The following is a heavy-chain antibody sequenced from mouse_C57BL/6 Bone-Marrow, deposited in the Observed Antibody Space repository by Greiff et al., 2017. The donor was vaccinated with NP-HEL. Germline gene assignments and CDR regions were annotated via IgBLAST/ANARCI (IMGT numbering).Heavy chain of an antibody. CDR2: ISYDGSN. CDR1: GYSITSGYY. Sequence: EVKLEESGPGLVKPSQSLSLTCSVSGYSITSGYYWNWIRQFPGNKLEWMGYISYDGSNNYNPSLKNRISITRDTSKNQFFLKLNSVTTEDTATYYCARLTGTFYYYAMDYWGQGTSVTVSS. V-gene: IGHV3-6*01. CDR3: ARLTGTFYYYAMDY. J-gene: IGHJ4*01. D-gene: IGHD4-1*01.